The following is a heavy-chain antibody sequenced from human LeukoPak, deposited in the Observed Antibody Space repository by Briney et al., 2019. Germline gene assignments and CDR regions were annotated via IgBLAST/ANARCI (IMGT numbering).Heavy chain of an antibody. Sequence: SETLSLTCAVYGGSFSGYYWSWIRQPPGKGLEWIGEINHSGSTNYNPSLKSRVTISVDTSKNQFSLKLSSVTAEDTAVYYCASWEGTSYFDYWGQGTLVTVSS. CDR1: GGSFSGYY. CDR2: INHSGST. D-gene: IGHD2-2*01. V-gene: IGHV4-34*01. CDR3: ASWEGTSYFDY. J-gene: IGHJ4*02.